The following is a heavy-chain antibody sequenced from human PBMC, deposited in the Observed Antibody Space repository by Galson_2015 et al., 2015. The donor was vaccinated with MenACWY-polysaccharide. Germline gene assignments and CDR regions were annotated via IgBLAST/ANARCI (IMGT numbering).Heavy chain of an antibody. CDR3: ARGAYSSFDI. D-gene: IGHD2-15*01. CDR2: TYRGSN. V-gene: IGHV6-1*01. J-gene: IGHJ3*02. CDR1: GDSVSNNHVA. Sequence: CAISGDSVSNNHVAWNWIRQSPSRGLEWLGRTYRGSNQYAASMRGRIAINSDTSTNQFSLQLSSVTPEDTGLYYCARGAYSSFDIW.